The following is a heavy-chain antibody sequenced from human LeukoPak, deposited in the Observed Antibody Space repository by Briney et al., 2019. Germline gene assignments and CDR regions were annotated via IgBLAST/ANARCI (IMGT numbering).Heavy chain of an antibody. J-gene: IGHJ4*02. CDR2: IYYSGST. Sequence: SETLSLTCTVSGGSTSSSSYYWGWIRQPPGKGLEWIGSIYYSGSTYYNPSLKSRVTISVDTSKNQFSLKLSSVTAADTAVYYCARHRAVAAQFDYWGQGTLVTVSS. CDR3: ARHRAVAAQFDY. CDR1: GGSTSSSSYY. D-gene: IGHD6-19*01. V-gene: IGHV4-39*01.